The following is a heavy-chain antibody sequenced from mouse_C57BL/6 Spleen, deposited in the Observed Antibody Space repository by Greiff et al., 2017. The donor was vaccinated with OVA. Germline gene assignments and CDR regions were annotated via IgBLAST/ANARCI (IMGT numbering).Heavy chain of an antibody. CDR2: IWRGGST. J-gene: IGHJ1*03. V-gene: IGHV2-5*01. CDR1: GFSLTSYG. Sequence: QVHVKQSGPGLVQPSQSLYITCTVSGFSLTSYGVHWVRQSPGKGLEWLGVIWRGGSTDYNADFMNRLSITNDNSKSQVFFKMISLPADDTAIYYCAKDGGYYDSSWYFDVWGTGTTVTVSS. D-gene: IGHD1-1*01. CDR3: AKDGGYYDSSWYFDV.